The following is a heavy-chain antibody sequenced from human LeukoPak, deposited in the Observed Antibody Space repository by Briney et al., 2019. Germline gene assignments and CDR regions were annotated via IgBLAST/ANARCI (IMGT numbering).Heavy chain of an antibody. Sequence: PGGSLRLSCAASGFAVSSNYMSWVRQAPGKGLEWVAVISYDGSNKYYADSVKGRFTISRDNSKNTLYLQMNSLRAEDTAVYYCARTRGSYLDYWGQGTLVTVSS. V-gene: IGHV3-30*03. CDR2: ISYDGSNK. D-gene: IGHD1-26*01. J-gene: IGHJ4*02. CDR3: ARTRGSYLDY. CDR1: GFAVSSNY.